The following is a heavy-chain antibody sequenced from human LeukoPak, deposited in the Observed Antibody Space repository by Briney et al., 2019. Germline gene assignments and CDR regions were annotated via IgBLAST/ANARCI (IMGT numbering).Heavy chain of an antibody. V-gene: IGHV4-39*07. Sequence: SETLSLTCTVSGGSISSYYWGWIRQPPGKGLKWIGSMYYSGSTYYNPSLKSRVTISVDTSKNQFSLKLTSVTAADTAVYYCARGRYFDWLLFPFGYWGQGTLLTVSS. CDR2: MYYSGST. D-gene: IGHD3-9*01. J-gene: IGHJ4*02. CDR3: ARGRYFDWLLFPFGY. CDR1: GGSISSYY.